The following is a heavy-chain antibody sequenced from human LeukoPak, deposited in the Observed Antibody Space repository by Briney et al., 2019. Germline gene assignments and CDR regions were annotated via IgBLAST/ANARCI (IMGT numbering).Heavy chain of an antibody. D-gene: IGHD4-17*01. J-gene: IGHJ4*02. Sequence: SETLSLTCAVYGGSFSGYYWSWIRQPPGKGLEWIGEINHSGSTNYNPSLKSRVTISVDTSKNQFSLKLSSVTAADTAVYYCARATRVTVTTSIDYWGQGTLVTVSS. CDR3: ARATRVTVTTSIDY. CDR1: GGSFSGYY. V-gene: IGHV4-34*01. CDR2: INHSGST.